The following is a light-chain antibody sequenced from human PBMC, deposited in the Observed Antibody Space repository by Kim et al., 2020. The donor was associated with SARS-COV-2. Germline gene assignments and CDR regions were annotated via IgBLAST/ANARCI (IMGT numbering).Light chain of an antibody. CDR2: GKN. CDR3: NSRDNNDNVL. CDR1: SLRTYY. V-gene: IGLV3-19*01. Sequence: VSLGQTVKITCQGDSLRTYYTTWFQQKPGQAPIVVFYGKNNRPSGIPDRFSGSSSGNTASLTITATQAGDEADYYCNSRDNNDNVLFGGGTRLTVL. J-gene: IGLJ2*01.